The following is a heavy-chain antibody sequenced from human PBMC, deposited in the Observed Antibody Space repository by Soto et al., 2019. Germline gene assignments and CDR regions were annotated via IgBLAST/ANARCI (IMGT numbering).Heavy chain of an antibody. J-gene: IGHJ3*02. CDR2: IDPSDSYT. D-gene: IGHD5-12*01. V-gene: IGHV5-10-1*01. Sequence: LXESLNLSCKCSGNTFTSYWISGVLQMPGKGLEWMGRIDPSDSYTNYSPSFQGHVTISADKSISTAYLQWSSLKASDTPMYYCARAYSGYVGGDIWGQGTMVTVSS. CDR3: ARAYSGYVGGDI. CDR1: GNTFTSYW.